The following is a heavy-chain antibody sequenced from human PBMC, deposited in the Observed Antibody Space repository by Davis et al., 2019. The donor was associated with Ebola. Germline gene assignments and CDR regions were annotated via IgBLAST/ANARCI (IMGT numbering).Heavy chain of an antibody. CDR3: ARHWRGTYYRHRWFDP. Sequence: SETLSLTCTVSGGSISAYYWSWIRQLPGKGLEWIGHLYNSGSTNFIPSLESRVTISVDTSNTEFSLKLRSVTAADTAVYYCARHWRGTYYRHRWFDPWGQGTLVTVSS. CDR2: LYNSGST. V-gene: IGHV4-59*01. J-gene: IGHJ5*02. CDR1: GGSISAYY. D-gene: IGHD1-26*01.